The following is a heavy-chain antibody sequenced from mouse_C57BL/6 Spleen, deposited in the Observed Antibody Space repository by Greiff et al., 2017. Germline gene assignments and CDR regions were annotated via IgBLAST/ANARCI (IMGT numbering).Heavy chain of an antibody. CDR3: ARGDYYYGSSLDY. J-gene: IGHJ2*01. Sequence: VQLQQSGAELVKPGASVKLSCKASGYTFTSYWMHWVKQRPGQGLEWIGMIHPNSGSTNYNEKFKSKATLTVDKSSSTAYMQLSSLTSEDSAVYYCARGDYYYGSSLDYWGQGTTLTVSS. CDR2: IHPNSGST. CDR1: GYTFTSYW. V-gene: IGHV1-64*01. D-gene: IGHD1-1*01.